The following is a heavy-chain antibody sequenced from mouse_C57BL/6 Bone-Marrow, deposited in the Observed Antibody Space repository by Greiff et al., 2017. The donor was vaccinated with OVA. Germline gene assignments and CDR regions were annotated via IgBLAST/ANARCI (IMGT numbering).Heavy chain of an antibody. CDR1: GYTFTDYE. CDR2: IDPETGGT. D-gene: IGHD2-5*01. V-gene: IGHV1-15*01. Sequence: VQLVESGAELVRPGASVTLSCKASGYTFTDYEMHWVKQTPVHGLEWIGAIDPETGGTAYKQKFKGKAILTADKSSSTAYMELRSLTSEDAAVYYCTRGYSNYYAMDYWGQGTSVTVSS. CDR3: TRGYSNYYAMDY. J-gene: IGHJ4*01.